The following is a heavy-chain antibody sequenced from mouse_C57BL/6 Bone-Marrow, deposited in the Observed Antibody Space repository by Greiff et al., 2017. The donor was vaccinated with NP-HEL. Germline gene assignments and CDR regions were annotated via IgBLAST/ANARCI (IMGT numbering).Heavy chain of an antibody. V-gene: IGHV5-4*03. CDR3: ARADYYGSSFDY. CDR2: ISDGGSYT. J-gene: IGHJ2*01. CDR1: GFTFSSYA. Sequence: EVKVEESGGGLVKPGGSLKLSCAASGFTFSSYAMSWVRQTPEKRLEWVATISDGGSYTYYPDNVKGRFTISRDNAKNNLYLQMSHLKSEDTAMYYCARADYYGSSFDYWGQGTTLTVSS. D-gene: IGHD1-1*01.